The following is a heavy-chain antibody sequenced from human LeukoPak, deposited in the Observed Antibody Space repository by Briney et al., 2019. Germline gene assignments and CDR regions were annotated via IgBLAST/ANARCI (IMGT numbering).Heavy chain of an antibody. CDR3: SRGLEGFTAYDDY. CDR2: IRSKTYGGTA. CDR1: GFNVGDYA. Sequence: PGGSLGLSCTASGFNVGDYAMSWVRQAPGKGLEWVGFIRSKTYGGTADYAASVEGRFTISRDDSNNIVYLQMNSLKTEDTALYYCSRGLEGFTAYDDYWGQGTLVTVFS. J-gene: IGHJ4*02. V-gene: IGHV3-49*04. D-gene: IGHD5-12*01.